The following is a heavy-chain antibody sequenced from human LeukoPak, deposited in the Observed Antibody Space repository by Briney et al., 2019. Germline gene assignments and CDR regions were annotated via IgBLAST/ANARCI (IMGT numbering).Heavy chain of an antibody. V-gene: IGHV1-69*13. CDR3: ARVGYSGYDEGWFDP. Sequence: SVKVSCKASGGTFSSYAISWVRQAPGQGLEWMGGIIPIFGTANYAQKFQGRVTITADESTSTAYMELSSLRSEDTVVYYCARVGYSGYDEGWFDPWGQGTLVTVSS. CDR2: IIPIFGTA. J-gene: IGHJ5*02. CDR1: GGTFSSYA. D-gene: IGHD5-12*01.